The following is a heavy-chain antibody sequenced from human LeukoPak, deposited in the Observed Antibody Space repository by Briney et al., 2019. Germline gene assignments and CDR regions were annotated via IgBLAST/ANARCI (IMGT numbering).Heavy chain of an antibody. CDR3: ARDEEDY. CDR2: ISYDGSNK. J-gene: IGHJ4*02. CDR1: GFTFSSYA. V-gene: IGHV3-30-3*01. Sequence: PGGSLRLSCAASGFTFSSYAMHWVRQAPGKGLEWVAVISYDGSNKYYADSVKGRFTISRDNSKNTLYLQMNSLRAEDTAVYYCARDEEDYWGQGTLVTVSS.